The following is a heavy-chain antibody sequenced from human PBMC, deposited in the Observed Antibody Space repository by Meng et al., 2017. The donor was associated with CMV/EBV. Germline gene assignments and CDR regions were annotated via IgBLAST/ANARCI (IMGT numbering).Heavy chain of an antibody. J-gene: IGHJ4*02. V-gene: IGHV1-18*01. CDR3: ARSEQLLVYLY. CDR2: ISAYNGNT. CDR1: GYTFTSYG. Sequence: ASVKVSCKASGYTFTSYGISWVRQAPGQGLEWMGWISAYNGNTNYAQKLQGRVTMTIDTSTSTAYMELRSLRSDDTAIYYCARSEQLLVYLYWGQGTLVTVSS. D-gene: IGHD6-13*01.